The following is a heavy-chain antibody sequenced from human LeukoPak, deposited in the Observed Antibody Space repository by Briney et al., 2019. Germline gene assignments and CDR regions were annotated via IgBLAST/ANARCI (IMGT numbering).Heavy chain of an antibody. CDR2: INPNSGGT. CDR3: ARDLGVRGVTMGY. V-gene: IGHV1-2*02. CDR1: GYTFTGYY. J-gene: IGHJ4*02. Sequence: ASVKVSCKASGYTFTGYYMHWVRQAPGQGLAWMGWINPNSGGTNYAQKFQGRVTMTRDTSISTAYMELSRLRSDDTAVYYCARDLGVRGVTMGYWGQGTLVTVSS. D-gene: IGHD3-10*01.